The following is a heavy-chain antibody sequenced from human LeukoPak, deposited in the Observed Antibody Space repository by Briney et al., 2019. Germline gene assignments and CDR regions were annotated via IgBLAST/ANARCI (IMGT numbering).Heavy chain of an antibody. Sequence: GASVKVSCKASGYTFTGYYIHWVRQAPGQGLEWMGWINPNSGGTNYAQKFQGRATMTRDTSISTAYMELSRLRSDDTAVYYCARVLERHFDYWGQGTLVTVSS. CDR3: ARVLERHFDY. CDR1: GYTFTGYY. CDR2: INPNSGGT. J-gene: IGHJ4*02. V-gene: IGHV1-2*02. D-gene: IGHD1-1*01.